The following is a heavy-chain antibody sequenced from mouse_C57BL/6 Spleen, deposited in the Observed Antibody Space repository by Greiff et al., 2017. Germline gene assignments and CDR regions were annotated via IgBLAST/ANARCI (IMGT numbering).Heavy chain of an antibody. CDR2: IDPSDSYT. D-gene: IGHD1-1*01. CDR3: ERGRSLYSSGSSGWDFEV. J-gene: IGHJ1*03. Sequence: QVQLQQPGAELVKPGASVKLSCKASGYTFTSYWMQWVKQRPGQGLEWIGEIDPSDSYTNYNQKFKGKATLTVDTSSSTAYMQLSSLTSEDSAVYTCERGRSLYSSGSSGWDFEVWGTGTTGTAAS. CDR1: GYTFTSYW. V-gene: IGHV1-50*01.